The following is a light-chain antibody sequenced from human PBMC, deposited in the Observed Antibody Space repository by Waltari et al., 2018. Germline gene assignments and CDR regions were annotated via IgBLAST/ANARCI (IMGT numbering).Light chain of an antibody. CDR3: SAYTGGSTLVV. Sequence: QSALTQPASVSGSPGQSITISCTGTPSDIGLYDYVSWYQQRPGKAPKLMIFDVTKRPSVVSNRFSGSKSGDTASLTISGLQAEDEADYYCSAYTGGSTLVVFGGGTKVIVL. CDR2: DVT. V-gene: IGLV2-14*01. CDR1: PSDIGLYDY. J-gene: IGLJ2*01.